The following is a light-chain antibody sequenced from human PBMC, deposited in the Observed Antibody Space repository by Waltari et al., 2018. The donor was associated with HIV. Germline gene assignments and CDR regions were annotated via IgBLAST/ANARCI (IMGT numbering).Light chain of an antibody. Sequence: EIVMTQSPATLSVSPGERVTLSCRASQSIAKNLAWYQQKPGQAPRLLMYGVSTRATGIPARFSGSGSWTEFTLTISSLQSEDLAVYYCQQYGSSLLTFGGGTKVEIK. CDR2: GVS. V-gene: IGKV3-15*01. CDR1: QSIAKN. CDR3: QQYGSSLLT. J-gene: IGKJ4*01.